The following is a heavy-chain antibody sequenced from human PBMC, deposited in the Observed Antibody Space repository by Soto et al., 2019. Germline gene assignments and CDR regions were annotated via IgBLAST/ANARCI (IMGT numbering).Heavy chain of an antibody. D-gene: IGHD1-26*01. Sequence: EVQLVESGGDLVQPGRSLRLSCAASGFLVRSNYMSWVRQAPGKGLEWVSVIYSGSNTHYADSVKGRFTISRDNSKNTQYLQTNSLRAEDTAVYYCARGYRVEGAYGAGACFDYWGQGTLVTVSS. J-gene: IGHJ4*02. CDR2: IYSGSNT. V-gene: IGHV3-66*01. CDR3: ARGYRVEGAYGAGACFDY. CDR1: GFLVRSNY.